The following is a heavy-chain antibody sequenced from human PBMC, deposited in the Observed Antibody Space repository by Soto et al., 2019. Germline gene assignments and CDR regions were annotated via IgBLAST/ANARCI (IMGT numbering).Heavy chain of an antibody. CDR1: GFTFSTYA. CDR3: ATSGSGSAYYYGLDV. D-gene: IGHD3-10*01. V-gene: IGHV3-30-3*01. Sequence: QVQLVESGGGVVQPGRSLRLSCAASGFTFSTYAMHWVRQAPGKGLEWVAIISYDGSNNYYADSVKGRFTISRDNSKNTLYLQMNSLRPEDTAVYYCATSGSGSAYYYGLDVWGQGTTVTVSS. J-gene: IGHJ6*02. CDR2: ISYDGSNN.